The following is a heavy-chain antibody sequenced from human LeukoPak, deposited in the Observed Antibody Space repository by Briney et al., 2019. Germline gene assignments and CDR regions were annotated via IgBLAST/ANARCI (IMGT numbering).Heavy chain of an antibody. CDR3: AKDRGSRWFDP. J-gene: IGHJ5*02. Sequence: GGSLPLSCAASGFTFSSYAMSWVRPAPGKGLEGVSAISGSGGSTYYADSVKGRFTISRDNSKTTLYLQMNSLRAEDTAVYYCAKDRGSRWFDPWGQGTLVTVSS. CDR1: GFTFSSYA. D-gene: IGHD3-10*01. CDR2: ISGSGGST. V-gene: IGHV3-23*01.